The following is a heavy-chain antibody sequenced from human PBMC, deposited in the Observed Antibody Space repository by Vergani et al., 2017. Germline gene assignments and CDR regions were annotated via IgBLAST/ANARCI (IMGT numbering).Heavy chain of an antibody. CDR1: GYTLTELS. D-gene: IGHD2-15*01. Sequence: QVQLVQSGAEVKKPGASVKVSCKVSGYTLTELSMHWVRQAPGKGLEWMGGFDPEDGETIYAEKFQGRVTITADTSTDTAYMELSSLRSEDTAVYYCATDHCSGGSCYSRNWFDPWGQGTLVTVSS. V-gene: IGHV1-24*01. CDR2: FDPEDGET. J-gene: IGHJ5*02. CDR3: ATDHCSGGSCYSRNWFDP.